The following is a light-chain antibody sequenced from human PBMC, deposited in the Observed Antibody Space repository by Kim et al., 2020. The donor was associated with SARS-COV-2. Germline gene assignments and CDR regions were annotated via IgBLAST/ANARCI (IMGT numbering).Light chain of an antibody. J-gene: IGKJ1*01. CDR3: QQSYTTPRT. CDR1: QSISNY. V-gene: IGKV1-39*01. Sequence: DIQMTQSPSSLSASEGDRVTITCRASQSISNYLNWYQQKPGKAPKLLISAASTLQSGVPSRFSGSGSGTDFTLTISSLQPEDFATYHCQQSYTTPRTFGQGTKVDIK. CDR2: AAS.